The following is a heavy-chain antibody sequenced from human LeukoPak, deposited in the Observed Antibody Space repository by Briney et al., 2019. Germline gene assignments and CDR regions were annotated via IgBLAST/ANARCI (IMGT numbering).Heavy chain of an antibody. V-gene: IGHV3-53*01. Sequence: GGSLRLSCAASGFTVSSNYMTWVRQAPGKGLEWVSIIYSGGSTYYAASVKGRFTISRDNSKNTLYLQLNSLRAEDTAVYYCARGARSDILTGRYPYYFDYWGQGTLVTVSS. CDR2: IYSGGST. CDR3: ARGARSDILTGRYPYYFDY. D-gene: IGHD3-9*01. J-gene: IGHJ4*02. CDR1: GFTVSSNY.